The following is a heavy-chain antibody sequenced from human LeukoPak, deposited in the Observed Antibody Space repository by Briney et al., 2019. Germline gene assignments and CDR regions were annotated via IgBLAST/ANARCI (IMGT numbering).Heavy chain of an antibody. D-gene: IGHD3-16*02. J-gene: IGHJ4*02. CDR3: ARGRPRLGELSLYGFRY. V-gene: IGHV1-69*13. CDR1: GGTFSSYA. CDR2: IIPIFGTA. Sequence: SVKVSCKASGGTFSSYAISWVRQAPGQGLEWMGGIIPIFGTANYAQKFQGRVTITADESTSTAYMELSSLRSEDTAVYYCARGRPRLGELSLYGFRYWGQGTLVTVSS.